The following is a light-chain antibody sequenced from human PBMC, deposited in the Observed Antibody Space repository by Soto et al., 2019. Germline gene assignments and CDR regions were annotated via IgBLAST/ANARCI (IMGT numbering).Light chain of an antibody. V-gene: IGKV3-15*01. CDR2: GAS. CDR3: QQYNNLLET. J-gene: IGKJ1*01. Sequence: EIVMTQSPATLSVSPGERATLSCRASQSVSSNLAWYPQKPGQAPRLLIYGASTRATGIPARFSGSGSGTKFTLTISSLQSEDFAVDYCQQYNNLLETFGQGTKVELK. CDR1: QSVSSN.